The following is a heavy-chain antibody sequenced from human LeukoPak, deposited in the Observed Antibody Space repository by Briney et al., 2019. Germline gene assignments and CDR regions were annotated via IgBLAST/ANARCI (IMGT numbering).Heavy chain of an antibody. V-gene: IGHV4-59*11. D-gene: IGHD6-13*01. CDR2: IYSSGST. J-gene: IGHJ4*02. Sequence: PSETLSLTCTVSGASITTHYWSWIRQSPGEGLEWIGYIYSSGSTNYNPSLKSRVTISIDTSKNPFSLKVSSVTAADTSVYYCARGYISSWAYFDYWGQGTLVTVSS. CDR3: ARGYISSWAYFDY. CDR1: GASITTHY.